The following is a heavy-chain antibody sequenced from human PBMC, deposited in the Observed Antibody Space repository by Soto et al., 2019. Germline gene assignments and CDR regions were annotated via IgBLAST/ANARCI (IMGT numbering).Heavy chain of an antibody. CDR3: AGGSGWLMDC. J-gene: IGHJ4*02. V-gene: IGHV3-7*03. CDR2: IKKDGSEK. Sequence: GGSLRLSCAASGFTFSSYWMVWVRQAPGKGLEWVAIIKKDGSEKYYVDSVKGRFTISRDNAKSSVYLQTDSLRAEDTAVYYCAGGSGWLMDCWGQGTLVTVSS. D-gene: IGHD6-19*01. CDR1: GFTFSSYW.